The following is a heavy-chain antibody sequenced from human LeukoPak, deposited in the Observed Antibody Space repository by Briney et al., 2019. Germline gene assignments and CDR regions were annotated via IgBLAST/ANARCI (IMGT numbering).Heavy chain of an antibody. CDR2: IYHSWTT. Sequence: SETLSLTCAVSGGSISSSNWWSSVRQPPGKGLEGIGEIYHSWTTNYNPSLKSRVTISLDKSRNQFSLNLNSVSAADTAVYYCARSYFGSGTFNGFDYWGQGTLVTVSS. CDR1: GGSISSSNW. V-gene: IGHV4-4*02. D-gene: IGHD3-10*01. CDR3: ARSYFGSGTFNGFDY. J-gene: IGHJ4*02.